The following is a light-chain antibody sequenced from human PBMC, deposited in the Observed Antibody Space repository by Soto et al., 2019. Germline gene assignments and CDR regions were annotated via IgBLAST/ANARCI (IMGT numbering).Light chain of an antibody. Sequence: DIQVTQSPSTLSASVGDRVTFTFRASQSISSWLAWYQQKPGKAPKLLLYDASTLQSGVPSRFSGSGPGTDFTLTISRLHPDDFATYYCQQYKTSLYSFGQGTRLEIK. CDR2: DAS. CDR1: QSISSW. V-gene: IGKV1-5*01. J-gene: IGKJ5*01. CDR3: QQYKTSLYS.